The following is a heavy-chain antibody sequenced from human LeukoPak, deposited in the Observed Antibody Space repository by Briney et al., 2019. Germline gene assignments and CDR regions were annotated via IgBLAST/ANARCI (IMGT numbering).Heavy chain of an antibody. V-gene: IGHV4-61*02. J-gene: IGHJ6*03. CDR3: ARDQWEYSSSSIHNKYYYYMDV. CDR1: GGSISSGSYY. CDR2: IYTSGST. Sequence: SETLSLTCTVSGGSISSGSYYWGWIRQPAGKGLEWIGRIYTSGSTNYNPSLKSRVTISVDTSKNQFSLKLSSVTAADTAVYYCARDQWEYSSSSIHNKYYYYMDVWGKGTTVTVSS. D-gene: IGHD6-6*01.